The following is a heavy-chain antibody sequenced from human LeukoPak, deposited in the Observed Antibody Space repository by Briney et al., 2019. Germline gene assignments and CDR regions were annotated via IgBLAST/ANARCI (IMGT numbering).Heavy chain of an antibody. CDR2: ISGNGGST. CDR1: GFTFSDYA. CDR3: AKVRPFTPIAVVPEYFDY. Sequence: PGGSLRLXCAASGFTFSDYAITWVRQAPGKGLEWVSHISGNGGSTSYAASVKGRFTVSRDNSKNMLYLQMNSLRVDDTAVYYCAKVRPFTPIAVVPEYFDYWGQGTLVAVSS. J-gene: IGHJ4*02. V-gene: IGHV3-23*01. D-gene: IGHD3-22*01.